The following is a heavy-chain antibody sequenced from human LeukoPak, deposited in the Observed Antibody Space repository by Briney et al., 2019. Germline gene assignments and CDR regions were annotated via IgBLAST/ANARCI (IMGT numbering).Heavy chain of an antibody. Sequence: PEGSLRLSCSASGFTFSSYAMHWVRQAPGKGLEYVSAISSNGGSTYYADSVKGRFTISRDNSKNTLYLQMSSLRAEDTAVYYCVKNIDYDYYYYGMDVWGKGTTVTVSS. J-gene: IGHJ6*04. V-gene: IGHV3-64D*06. CDR2: ISSNGGST. CDR3: VKNIDYDYYYYGMDV. CDR1: GFTFSSYA. D-gene: IGHD4-17*01.